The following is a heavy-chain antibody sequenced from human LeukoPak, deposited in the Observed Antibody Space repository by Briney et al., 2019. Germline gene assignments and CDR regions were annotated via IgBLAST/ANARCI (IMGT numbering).Heavy chain of an antibody. CDR3: AHRDGASADTSNAFDF. Sequence: SGPTLVNPTQTLTLTCTFSGFSLSTSGVGVAWIRQPPGKALEWLTLIFWDDDKRYSPSLKSRLTITKDTSKIQVVLTMSNMDPVDTATYYCAHRDGASADTSNAFDFWGQGTMVTVSS. V-gene: IGHV2-5*02. CDR1: GFSLSTSGVG. CDR2: IFWDDDK. J-gene: IGHJ3*01. D-gene: IGHD6-13*01.